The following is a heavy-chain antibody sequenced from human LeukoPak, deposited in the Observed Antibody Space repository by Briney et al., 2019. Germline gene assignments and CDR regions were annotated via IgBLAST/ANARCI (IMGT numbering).Heavy chain of an antibody. CDR1: GGSFSGYY. CDR3: AREADCSGGGCYY. CDR2: INRRGSP. D-gene: IGHD2-15*01. Sequence: AGTLSLTCAVYGGSFSGYYWSWIRQPPGKGLEWIGEINRRGSPNYNPSLKSRVTISVDTSKNQFSLKLSSVTAADTAVYYCAREADCSGGGCYYWGQGTLVSVS. V-gene: IGHV4-34*01. J-gene: IGHJ4*02.